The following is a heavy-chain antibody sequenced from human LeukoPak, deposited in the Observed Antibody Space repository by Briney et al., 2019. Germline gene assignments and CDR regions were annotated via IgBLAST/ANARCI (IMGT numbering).Heavy chain of an antibody. CDR1: GGSFSGYY. CDR2: VNHSGST. V-gene: IGHV4-34*01. J-gene: IGHJ3*02. D-gene: IGHD3-10*01. Sequence: SETLSLTCAVYGGSFSGYYWSWIRQPPGKGLEWIGEVNHSGSTNYNPSLKSRVTISVDTSKNQFSLKLSSVTAADTAVYYCASMVRVGAFDIWGQGTMVTVSS. CDR3: ASMVRVGAFDI.